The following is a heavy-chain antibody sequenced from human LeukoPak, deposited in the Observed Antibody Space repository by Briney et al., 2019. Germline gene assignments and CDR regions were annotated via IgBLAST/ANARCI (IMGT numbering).Heavy chain of an antibody. CDR1: GFTFGDYA. CDR2: INHSGST. D-gene: IGHD2-21*01. V-gene: IGHV4-34*01. CDR3: ARGGASILWWSDPVFYFDY. Sequence: GSLRLSCTASGFTFGDYAMSWVRQPPGKGLEWIGEINHSGSTNYNPSLKSRVTISVDTSKNQFSLKLSSVTAADTAVYYCARGGASILWWSDPVFYFDYWGQGTLVTVSS. J-gene: IGHJ4*02.